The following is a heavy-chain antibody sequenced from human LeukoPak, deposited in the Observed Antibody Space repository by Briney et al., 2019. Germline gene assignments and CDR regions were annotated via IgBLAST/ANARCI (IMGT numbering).Heavy chain of an antibody. D-gene: IGHD4-17*01. V-gene: IGHV1-24*01. CDR2: FNPEDGET. J-gene: IGHJ5*02. Sequence: AASVKVSCKVSGYIFTELSMHWVRQAPGKGLEWMGGFNPEDGETFYAQKFQGRVTMTEDTSTDTAYMELSSLSYDDTAVYYCATDASGDYSNHWGQGTLVTVSS. CDR1: GYIFTELS. CDR3: ATDASGDYSNH.